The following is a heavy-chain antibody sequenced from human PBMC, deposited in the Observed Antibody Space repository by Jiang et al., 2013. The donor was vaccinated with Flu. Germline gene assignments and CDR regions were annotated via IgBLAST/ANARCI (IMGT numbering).Heavy chain of an antibody. CDR3: ASSLSSSSNYYYYYMDV. J-gene: IGHJ6*03. CDR2: IDPSDSYA. V-gene: IGHV5-10-1*01. D-gene: IGHD6-6*01. Sequence: GAEVKKPGESLRISCKGSGYSFTSYWISWVRQMPGKGLEWMGRIDPSDSYAKYSPSFQGHVIISADKSISTAYLQWSSLKASDTAMYYCASSLSSSSNYYYYYMDVWGQRGPRSPSP. CDR1: GYSFTSYW.